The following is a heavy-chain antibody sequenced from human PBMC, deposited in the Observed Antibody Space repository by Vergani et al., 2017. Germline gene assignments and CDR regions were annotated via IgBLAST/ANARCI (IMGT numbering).Heavy chain of an antibody. CDR2: ISAYNGNT. J-gene: IGHJ3*02. Sequence: QVQLVQSGAEVKKPGASVKVSCKASGYTFSTYGISWVRQAPGQGLEWMGWISAYNGNTNYPEKFQGRLTMTTDTSTRTAYMELRSLRSDDTAVYYCARGRGAAGGHDGVNIWGRGTLVTVAA. D-gene: IGHD5-24*01. CDR1: GYTFSTYG. CDR3: ARGRGAAGGHDGVNI. V-gene: IGHV1-18*01.